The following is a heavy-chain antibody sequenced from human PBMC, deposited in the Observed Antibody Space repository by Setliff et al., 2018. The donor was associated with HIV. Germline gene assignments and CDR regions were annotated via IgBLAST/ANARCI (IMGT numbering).Heavy chain of an antibody. CDR1: GGSISSSSYY. CDR3: ARWVTTPTKGAFDI. V-gene: IGHV4-39*01. CDR2: IYYSGSA. J-gene: IGHJ3*02. Sequence: SETLSLTCTVSGGSISSSSYYWGWIRQPPGKGLEWIGSIYYSGSAYYNPSLKSRVTISVDTSRNQFSMKLSSVTAADTTMYYCARWVTTPTKGAFDIWGQGTVVT. D-gene: IGHD3-22*01.